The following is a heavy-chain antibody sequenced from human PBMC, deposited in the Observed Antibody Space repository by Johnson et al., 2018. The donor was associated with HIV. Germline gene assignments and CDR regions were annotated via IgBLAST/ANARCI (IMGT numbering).Heavy chain of an antibody. Sequence: QVQLVESGGGVVQPGGSLRLSCAASGFIFSNYAMHWVRQAPGKGLEWVSVIWFDGSNKYYADSVKGRFSISRDNSKNTLYLQMNSLRAEDTALYYCASGEADEFWGQGTMVTVSS. J-gene: IGHJ3*01. D-gene: IGHD2-15*01. V-gene: IGHV3-33*01. CDR3: ASGEADEF. CDR2: IWFDGSNK. CDR1: GFIFSNYA.